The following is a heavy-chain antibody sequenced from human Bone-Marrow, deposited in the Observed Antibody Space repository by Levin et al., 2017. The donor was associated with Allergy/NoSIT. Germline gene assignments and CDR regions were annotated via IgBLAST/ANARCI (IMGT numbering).Heavy chain of an antibody. CDR2: IYSDGST. V-gene: IGHV3-53*01. CDR1: GFTVSSNY. Sequence: GESLKISCAASGFTVSSNYMSWVRQAPGKGLEWVSVIYSDGSTYYADSVKGRFTISRDNSKNTLYLQMSSLRAEDTAMYYCARDRALDNWFDPWGQGTLVTVSS. CDR3: ARDRALDNWFDP. J-gene: IGHJ5*02.